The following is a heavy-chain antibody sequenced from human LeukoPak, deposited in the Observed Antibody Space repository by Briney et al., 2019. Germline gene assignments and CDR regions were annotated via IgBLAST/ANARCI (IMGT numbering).Heavy chain of an antibody. Sequence: ASVKVSCKASGYTFTGYYMHWVRQAPGQGLEWMGWINPNSGGTNYAQKFQGRVTMTRDTSISTAYMELSRLRSDDTAVYYCARDLESYDFWSGRYYYYMDVWGKGTTVTVSS. V-gene: IGHV1-2*02. D-gene: IGHD3-3*01. CDR1: GYTFTGYY. CDR2: INPNSGGT. CDR3: ARDLESYDFWSGRYYYYMDV. J-gene: IGHJ6*03.